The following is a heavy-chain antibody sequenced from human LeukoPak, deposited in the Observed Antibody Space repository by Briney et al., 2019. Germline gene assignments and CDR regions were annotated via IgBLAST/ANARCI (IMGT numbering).Heavy chain of an antibody. CDR3: AKGMPGSSSFDY. D-gene: IGHD3-10*01. J-gene: IGHJ4*02. CDR1: GFTFDDYA. CDR2: ISWNSGSI. Sequence: PGRSLRPSCAASGFTFDDYAMHWVRQAPGKGLEWVSGISWNSGSIGYADSVKGRFTISRGNAKNSLYLQMNSLRAEDTALYYCAKGMPGSSSFDYWGQGTLVTVSS. V-gene: IGHV3-9*01.